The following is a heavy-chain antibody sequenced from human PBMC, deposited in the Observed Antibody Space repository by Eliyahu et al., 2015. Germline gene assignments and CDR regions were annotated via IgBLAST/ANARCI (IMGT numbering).Heavy chain of an antibody. Sequence: QVQLVESGGGLVKPGGSLTLSCAASXXTFIXYXMSWIRQAPGKGLEWVSYISSSGSTIYYADXVKGRFTISRDNAKNSLYLQMNSLRAEDTAVYYCARHLLRFANWFDPWGQGTLVTVSS. V-gene: IGHV3-11*01. CDR1: XXTFIXYX. D-gene: IGHD3-3*01. J-gene: IGHJ5*02. CDR3: ARHLLRFANWFDP. CDR2: ISSSGSTI.